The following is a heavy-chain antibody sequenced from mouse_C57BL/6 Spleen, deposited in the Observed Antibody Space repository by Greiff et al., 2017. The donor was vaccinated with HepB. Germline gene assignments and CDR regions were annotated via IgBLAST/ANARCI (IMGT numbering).Heavy chain of an antibody. D-gene: IGHD2-3*01. Sequence: EVQVVESGGDLVKPGGSLKLSCAASGFTFSSYGMSWVRQTPDKRLEWVATISSGGSYTYYPDSVKGRFTISRDNAKNTLYLQMSSLKSEDTAMYYCARHGDGYFLFAYWGQGTLVTVSA. V-gene: IGHV5-6*01. CDR1: GFTFSSYG. CDR3: ARHGDGYFLFAY. CDR2: ISSGGSYT. J-gene: IGHJ3*01.